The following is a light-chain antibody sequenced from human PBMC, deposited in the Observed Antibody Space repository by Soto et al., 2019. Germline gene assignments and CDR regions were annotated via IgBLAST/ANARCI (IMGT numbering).Light chain of an antibody. V-gene: IGKV1-5*03. CDR2: KAS. CDR1: QTISSW. Sequence: DIQITTSPSTLSGAVGYRRTITCRASQTISSWLAWYQQKPGKAPKLLIYKASTLKSGVPSRFSGSGSGTEFTLTISSLQPDDFATYYCQHYNSYSEAFGQGTKVDIK. CDR3: QHYNSYSEA. J-gene: IGKJ1*01.